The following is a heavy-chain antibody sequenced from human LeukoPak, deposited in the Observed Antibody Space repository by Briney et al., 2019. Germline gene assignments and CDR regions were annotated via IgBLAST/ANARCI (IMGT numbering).Heavy chain of an antibody. Sequence: SETLSLTCAVYGGSFSGYYWSWIRQPPGKGLEWIGEINHSGSTNYNPSLKSRVTISVDTSKNQFYLKLSSVTAADTAVYYCARPGTTVTTFDYWGQGTLVTVSS. V-gene: IGHV4-34*01. CDR2: INHSGST. J-gene: IGHJ4*02. CDR3: ARPGTTVTTFDY. D-gene: IGHD4-17*01. CDR1: GGSFSGYY.